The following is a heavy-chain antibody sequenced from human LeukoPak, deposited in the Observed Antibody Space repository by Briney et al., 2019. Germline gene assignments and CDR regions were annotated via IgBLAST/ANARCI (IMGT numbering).Heavy chain of an antibody. Sequence: ASVKVSCKASGYTFTSHSISWLRQASGQGLEWMGWITTNTGNPTYAQGFTGRFVFSLDTSVSTAYLQISSLKAEDTAVYYCARDASTILFDYWGQGTLVTVSS. J-gene: IGHJ4*02. D-gene: IGHD5-24*01. CDR1: GYTFTSHS. CDR3: ARDASTILFDY. CDR2: ITTNTGNP. V-gene: IGHV7-4-1*02.